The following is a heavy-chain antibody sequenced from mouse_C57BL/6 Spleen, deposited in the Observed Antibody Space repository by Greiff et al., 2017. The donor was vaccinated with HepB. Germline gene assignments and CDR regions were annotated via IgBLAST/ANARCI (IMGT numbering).Heavy chain of an antibody. V-gene: IGHV5-9-1*02. D-gene: IGHD1-1*01. CDR2: ISSGGDYI. CDR1: GFTFSSYA. J-gene: IGHJ3*01. Sequence: DVQLVESGEGLVKPGGSLKLSCAASGFTFSSYAMSWVRQTPEKRLEWVAYISSGGDYIYYADTVKGRFTISRDNARNTLYLQMSSLKSEDTAMYYCTREGYYGSSAWFAYWGQGTLVTVSA. CDR3: TREGYYGSSAWFAY.